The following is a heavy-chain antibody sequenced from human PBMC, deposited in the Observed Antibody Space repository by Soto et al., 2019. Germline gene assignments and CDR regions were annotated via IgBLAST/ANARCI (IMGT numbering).Heavy chain of an antibody. D-gene: IGHD2-15*01. CDR2: ISSSGSTI. CDR1: GFTFSSYE. J-gene: IGHJ5*02. Sequence: LRLSCAASGFTFSSYEMNWVRQAPGKGLEWVSYISSSGSTIYYADSVKGRFTISRDNAKNSLYLQMNSLRAEDTAVYYCARVRTDGYCRGGSCRGWFDHWGQGTLVTVFS. V-gene: IGHV3-48*03. CDR3: ARVRTDGYCRGGSCRGWFDH.